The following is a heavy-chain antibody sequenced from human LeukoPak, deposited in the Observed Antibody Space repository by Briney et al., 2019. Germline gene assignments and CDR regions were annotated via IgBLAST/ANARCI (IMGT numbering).Heavy chain of an antibody. CDR2: ISSSSSYI. CDR3: ARGGMTYYDYVWGSYPLAY. Sequence: EGSLRLSXAASGFTFSSYSMNWVRQAPGKGLEWVSSISSSSSYIYYADSVKGRFTISRDNAKNSLYLQMNSLRAEDTAVYYCARGGMTYYDYVWGSYPLAYWGQGTLVTVSS. J-gene: IGHJ4*02. D-gene: IGHD3-16*02. CDR1: GFTFSSYS. V-gene: IGHV3-21*01.